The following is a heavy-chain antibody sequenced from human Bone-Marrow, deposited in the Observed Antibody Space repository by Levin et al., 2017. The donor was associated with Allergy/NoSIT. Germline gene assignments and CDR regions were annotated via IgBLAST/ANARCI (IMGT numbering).Heavy chain of an antibody. Sequence: GESLKISCAASGFTFSSYAMHWVRQAPGKGLEWVSSIISTSTHKYYADSVKGRFTISRDNAKNSLYLQMNSLRPEDTAIYYCAPLRVDKVTPGFFDPWGPGTLVTVSS. V-gene: IGHV3-21*01. CDR2: IISTSTHK. CDR1: GFTFSSYA. D-gene: IGHD2-21*02. J-gene: IGHJ5*02. CDR3: APLRVDKVTPGFFDP.